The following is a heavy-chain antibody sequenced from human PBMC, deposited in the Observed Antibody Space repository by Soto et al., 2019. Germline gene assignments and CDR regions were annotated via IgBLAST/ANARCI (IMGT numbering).Heavy chain of an antibody. CDR1: GFTFSSYA. CDR2: ISGSGGST. V-gene: IGHV3-23*01. Sequence: GGSLRLSCAASGFTFSSYAMSWVRQAPGKGLEWVSAISGSGGSTYYADSVKGRFTISRDNSKNTLYLQMNSLRAEDTAVYYCAKVGVFGVVITYFDYWGQGTLVTVSS. J-gene: IGHJ4*02. CDR3: AKVGVFGVVITYFDY. D-gene: IGHD3-3*01.